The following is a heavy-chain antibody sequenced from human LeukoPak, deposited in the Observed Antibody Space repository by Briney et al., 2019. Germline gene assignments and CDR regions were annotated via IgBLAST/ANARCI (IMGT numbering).Heavy chain of an antibody. J-gene: IGHJ4*02. D-gene: IGHD2-2*01. CDR1: GGSISSYY. V-gene: IGHV4-59*01. CDR2: IYYSGST. Sequence: SETLSLTCTVSGGSISSYYWSWIRQPPGKGLEWIGYIYYSGSTNYNPSLKSRVTISVDTSKNQFSLKLSSVTAADTAVYYCARRVAAARTFDYWGQGTLVTVSS. CDR3: ARRVAAARTFDY.